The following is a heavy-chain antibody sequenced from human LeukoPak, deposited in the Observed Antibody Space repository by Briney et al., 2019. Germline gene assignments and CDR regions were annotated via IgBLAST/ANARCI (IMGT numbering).Heavy chain of an antibody. J-gene: IGHJ4*02. Sequence: ASVKVSCKASVYTFTSYGISWVRQAPGQGLEWMGWISAYNGNTNYAQKLQGRVTMTTDTSTSTAYMELRSLRSDDTAVYYCARGPTGPPKGTRLNSGWEYWGQGTLVTVSS. CDR3: ARGPTGPPKGTRLNSGWEY. D-gene: IGHD6-19*01. CDR2: ISAYNGNT. CDR1: VYTFTSYG. V-gene: IGHV1-18*01.